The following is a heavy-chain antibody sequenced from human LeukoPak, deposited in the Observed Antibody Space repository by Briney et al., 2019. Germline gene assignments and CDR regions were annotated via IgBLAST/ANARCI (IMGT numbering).Heavy chain of an antibody. Sequence: PSGTLSLTCAVYGGSFSGYYWSWIRQPPGKGLEWIGEINHSGSTNYNPSLKSRVTISVDTSKNQFSLKLSSVTAADTAVYYCARHTHYYGSGSFKGGNWFDPWGQGTLVTVSS. CDR3: ARHTHYYGSGSFKGGNWFDP. D-gene: IGHD3-10*01. CDR1: GGSFSGYY. V-gene: IGHV4-34*01. CDR2: INHSGST. J-gene: IGHJ5*02.